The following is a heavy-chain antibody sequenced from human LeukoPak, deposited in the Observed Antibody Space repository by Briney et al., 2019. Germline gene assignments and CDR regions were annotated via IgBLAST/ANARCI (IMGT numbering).Heavy chain of an antibody. CDR2: INSRGKTI. CDR1: GLTFNDYS. D-gene: IGHD4-17*01. CDR3: ASLYYGAADY. J-gene: IGHJ4*02. Sequence: GGSLRLSCAASGLTFNDYSMSWIRQAPGKGLEWVSYINSRGKTIYYTDSVKGRFTISRDNAKSSLYLQMNSLRAEDTAVYYCASLYYGAADYWGQGTLVTVSS. V-gene: IGHV3-11*01.